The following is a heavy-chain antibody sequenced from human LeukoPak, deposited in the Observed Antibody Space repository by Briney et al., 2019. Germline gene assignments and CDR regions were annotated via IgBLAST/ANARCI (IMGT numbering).Heavy chain of an antibody. V-gene: IGHV3-48*01. J-gene: IGHJ4*02. Sequence: GGSLRLSCAASGFIFSDYSMNWVRQDPGQGLEWLSYITGSGTTIYYADSVRGRFTISRDNAKNSLYLQMNSLRAEDTAVYYCAKVGSGWYDFYYFDYWGQGTLVTVSS. CDR3: AKVGSGWYDFYYFDY. CDR1: GFIFSDYS. D-gene: IGHD6-19*01. CDR2: ITGSGTTI.